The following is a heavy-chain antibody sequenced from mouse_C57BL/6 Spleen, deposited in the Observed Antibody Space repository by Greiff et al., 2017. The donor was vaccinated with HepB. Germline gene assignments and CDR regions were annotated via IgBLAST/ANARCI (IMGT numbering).Heavy chain of an antibody. J-gene: IGHJ3*01. CDR1: GYTFTSYW. Sequence: QVQLQQPGAELVKPGASVKMSCKASGYTFTSYWITWVKQRPGQGLEWIGDIYPGSGSTNYNEKFKSKATLTVDTSSSTAYMQLSSLTSADSAVYYCARDYGNYAWFAYWGQGTLVTVSA. CDR3: ARDYGNYAWFAY. V-gene: IGHV1-55*01. CDR2: IYPGSGST. D-gene: IGHD2-1*01.